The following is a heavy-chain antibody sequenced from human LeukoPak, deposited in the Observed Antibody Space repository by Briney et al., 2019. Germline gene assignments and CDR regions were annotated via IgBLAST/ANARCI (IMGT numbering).Heavy chain of an antibody. J-gene: IGHJ5*02. D-gene: IGHD5-18*01. CDR1: GGSISSYY. V-gene: IGHV4-59*01. Sequence: SETLSLTCTVSGGSISSYYWSWIRQPPGKGLEWIGYIYYSGSTNYNPSLKSRVTISVDTSKNQFSLKLSSVTAADTAVYYCARGGGYSYGYDNWFDPWGQGTLSPSPQ. CDR3: ARGGGYSYGYDNWFDP. CDR2: IYYSGST.